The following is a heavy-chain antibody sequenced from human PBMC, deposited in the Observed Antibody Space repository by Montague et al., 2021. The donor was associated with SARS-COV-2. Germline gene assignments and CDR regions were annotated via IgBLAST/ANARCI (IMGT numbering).Heavy chain of an antibody. V-gene: IGHV3-48*04. CDR3: ARVASEHTAMAPDY. J-gene: IGHJ4*02. Sequence: SLRLSCAAAGFTFSRYSMNWVRQAPGKGLEWISYISMSETRTQYADSVKGRSTISRDNARNPLYLQMRSLTGGDTAVYYCARVASEHTAMAPDYWGQGTLVTVSS. D-gene: IGHD5-18*01. CDR1: GFTFSRYS. CDR2: ISMSETRT.